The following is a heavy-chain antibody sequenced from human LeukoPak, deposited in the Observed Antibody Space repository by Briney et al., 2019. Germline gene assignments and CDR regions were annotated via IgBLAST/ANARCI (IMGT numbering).Heavy chain of an antibody. CDR1: GGSISSYY. J-gene: IGHJ4*02. D-gene: IGHD4-11*01. Sequence: SETLSLTCTVSGGSISSYYWSWIRQPAGKGLEWIGRFYTSGSTNYNPSLKSRVTMSVDTSKNQFSLRPNSVTAADTAVYYCARDFLLQSEGLFDYWGQGTLVTVSS. CDR3: ARDFLLQSEGLFDY. CDR2: FYTSGST. V-gene: IGHV4-4*07.